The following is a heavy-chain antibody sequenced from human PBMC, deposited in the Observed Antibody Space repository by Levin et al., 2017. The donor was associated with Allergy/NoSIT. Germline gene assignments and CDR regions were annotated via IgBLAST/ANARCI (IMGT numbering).Heavy chain of an antibody. D-gene: IGHD2-15*01. J-gene: IGHJ5*02. Sequence: EASVKVSCKGSGYSFTSYWTGWVRQMPGKGLEWMGVIYPGDSDTRYSPSFQGQVTISADKSISTAYLQWSSLKASDTAMYYCARGRCYCSGGSCQPKGNWFDPWGQGTLVTVSS. CDR2: IYPGDSDT. CDR1: GYSFTSYW. CDR3: ARGRCYCSGGSCQPKGNWFDP. V-gene: IGHV5-51*01.